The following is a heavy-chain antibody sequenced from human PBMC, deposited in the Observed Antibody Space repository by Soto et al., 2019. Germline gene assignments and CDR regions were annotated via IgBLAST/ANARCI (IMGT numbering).Heavy chain of an antibody. J-gene: IGHJ3*02. CDR2: IYHSGRT. CDR1: CYCMRSDYY. CDR3: AGSILRFLEWSSDAFDS. V-gene: IGHV4-38-2*01. D-gene: IGHD3-3*01. Sequence: ETLSLTGADACYCMRSDYYRVWIRQPPVMGLEWIGSIYHSGRTYYNPSLKSRVTIAVDTSKNQFSLKLSSVNASDTAVYYCAGSILRFLEWSSDAFDSWGQGTMVT.